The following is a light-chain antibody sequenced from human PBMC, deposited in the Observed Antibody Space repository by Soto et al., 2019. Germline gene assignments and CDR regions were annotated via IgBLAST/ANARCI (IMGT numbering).Light chain of an antibody. CDR1: QIVGSY. V-gene: IGKV3-11*01. Sequence: EIVLTQSPETLSLSPWERATLSCMVSQIVGSYVAWYQQKLGQAPRLLIYDASSRATGVAARFSGSGSATDFTLTISSLEPEDSAVYYCQQRSNRPPITFGQGTRLEIK. CDR3: QQRSNRPPIT. J-gene: IGKJ5*01. CDR2: DAS.